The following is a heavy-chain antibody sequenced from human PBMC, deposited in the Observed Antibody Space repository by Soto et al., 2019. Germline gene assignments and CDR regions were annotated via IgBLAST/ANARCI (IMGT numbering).Heavy chain of an antibody. V-gene: IGHV3-66*01. CDR2: INAGGNT. CDR3: VRENYYYGMDV. J-gene: IGHJ6*02. Sequence: EVQLVESGGTLVQPGGSLRLSCAASGFDDSVNYMAWVHQAPGKGLEWVSTINAGGNTFYADSVKGRFTISRDDSTNTLSLQMNSLRVEDTAMFYCVRENYYYGMDVWGQGTAVTVSS. CDR1: GFDDSVNY.